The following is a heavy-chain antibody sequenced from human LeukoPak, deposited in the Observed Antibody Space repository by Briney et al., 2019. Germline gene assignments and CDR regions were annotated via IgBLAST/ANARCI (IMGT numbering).Heavy chain of an antibody. CDR3: ASRYSSSLGLSYFDY. J-gene: IGHJ4*02. Sequence: GGTLRLSCAASGFTFSSYSMNWVRQAPGKGLEWVSSISSSSSYIYYADSVTGRFTISRDNAKNSLYLQMNSLRADDTAVYYCASRYSSSLGLSYFDYWGQGTLVTVSS. V-gene: IGHV3-21*01. CDR2: ISSSSSYI. D-gene: IGHD6-6*01. CDR1: GFTFSSYS.